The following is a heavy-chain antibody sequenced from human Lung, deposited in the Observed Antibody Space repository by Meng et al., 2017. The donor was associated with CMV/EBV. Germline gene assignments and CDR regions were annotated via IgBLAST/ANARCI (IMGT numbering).Heavy chain of an antibody. J-gene: IGHJ6*02. CDR1: GFTVRNNY. CDR3: AREGYCSSTTCSSYYYYGMAV. V-gene: IGHV3-53*01. D-gene: IGHD2-2*01. Sequence: GEXXKISCAASGFTVRNNYMSWVRQAPGKGLEWVSVIYSDGYTYYADSVKGRFTISRDNSKDTLYLQMNSLRAEDTAVYYCAREGYCSSTTCSSYYYYGMAVWGPWTXVPVSS. CDR2: IYSDGYT.